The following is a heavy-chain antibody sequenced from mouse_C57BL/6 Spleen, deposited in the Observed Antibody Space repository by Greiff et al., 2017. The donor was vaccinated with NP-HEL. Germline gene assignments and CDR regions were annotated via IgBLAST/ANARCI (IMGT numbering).Heavy chain of an antibody. CDR2: INPYNGGT. CDR1: GYTFTDYY. J-gene: IGHJ3*01. D-gene: IGHD1-1*01. V-gene: IGHV1-19*01. Sequence: VQLQQSGPVLVKPGASVKMSCKASGYTFTDYYMNWVKQSHGKSLEWIGVINPYNGGTSYNQKFKGKATLTVDKSSSTAYMELNSLTSEDSAVYYCARSYYGSSYVQFAYWGQGTLVTVSA. CDR3: ARSYYGSSYVQFAY.